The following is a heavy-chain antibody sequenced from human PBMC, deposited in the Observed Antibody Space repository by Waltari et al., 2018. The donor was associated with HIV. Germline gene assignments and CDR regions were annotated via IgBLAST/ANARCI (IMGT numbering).Heavy chain of an antibody. CDR2: IDHRGRT. CDR3: ARGTKPAPYNGWPRGAFDI. CDR1: GGSFTDDH. Sequence: QVQQHQWGAGLLKPSETMALICTVDGGSFTDDHWTWIRQSPRKGLEWMGEIDHRGRTNYNPSLRSRVTISFDMSNNQFSLRLTSVTPSDSAVYFCARGTKPAPYNGWPRGAFDIWGQGTVVTVSS. D-gene: IGHD5-12*01. V-gene: IGHV4-34*01. J-gene: IGHJ3*02.